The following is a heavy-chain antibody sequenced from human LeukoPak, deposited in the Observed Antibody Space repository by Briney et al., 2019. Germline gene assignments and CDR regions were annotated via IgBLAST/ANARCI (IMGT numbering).Heavy chain of an antibody. CDR2: IYHSGST. CDR3: AGHEGSYGAFDY. CDR1: GYSISSGYY. J-gene: IGHJ4*02. V-gene: IGHV4-38-2*01. Sequence: SETLSLTCAVSGYSISSGYYWGWIRQPPGKGLEWIGSIYHSGSTYYNPSLKSRVTISVDTSKNQFSLKLSSVTAADTAVYYCAGHEGSYGAFDYWGQGTLVTVSS. D-gene: IGHD4/OR15-4a*01.